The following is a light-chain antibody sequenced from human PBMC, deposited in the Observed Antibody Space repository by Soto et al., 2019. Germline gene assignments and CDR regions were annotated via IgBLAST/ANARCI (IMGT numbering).Light chain of an antibody. V-gene: IGKV1-5*03. CDR1: QSIRSW. Sequence: DIQMTQSPSTLSAAVGDRVTITCRASQSIRSWLAWYQQKPGKAPKLLIYKASSLESGVPSRFSGSGSGTEFTLTISSLQPDDFANYYCQQYNSLWTFGQGTKVEIK. CDR2: KAS. J-gene: IGKJ1*01. CDR3: QQYNSLWT.